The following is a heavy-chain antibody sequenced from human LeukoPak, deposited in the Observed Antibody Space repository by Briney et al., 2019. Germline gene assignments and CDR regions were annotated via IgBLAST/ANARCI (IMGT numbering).Heavy chain of an antibody. V-gene: IGHV3-23*01. CDR2: ISGSGGST. CDR1: DGSFRDYY. CDR3: AKVCGGDCYSDAFDI. D-gene: IGHD2-21*02. Sequence: ETLSLTCAVYDGSFRDYYWSWVRQAPGKGLEWVSAISGSGGSTYYADSVKGRFTISRDNSKNTLYLQMNSLRAEDTAVYYCAKVCGGDCYSDAFDIWGQGTMVTASS. J-gene: IGHJ3*02.